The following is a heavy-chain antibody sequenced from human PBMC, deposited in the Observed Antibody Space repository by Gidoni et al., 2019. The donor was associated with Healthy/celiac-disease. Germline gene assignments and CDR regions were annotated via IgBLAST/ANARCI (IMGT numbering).Heavy chain of an antibody. J-gene: IGHJ4*02. CDR3: ARDRASEGLGAGGDY. CDR1: GFPFSRYA. V-gene: IGHV3-30-3*01. D-gene: IGHD1-26*01. CDR2: ISYDGSNK. Sequence: QVQLVESGGGVVQPGRSLRLSCAASGFPFSRYAMHWVRQAPGKGLEWVAVISYDGSNKYYADSVKGRFTISRDNSKNTLYLQMNSLRAEDTAVYYCARDRASEGLGAGGDYWGQGTLVTVSS.